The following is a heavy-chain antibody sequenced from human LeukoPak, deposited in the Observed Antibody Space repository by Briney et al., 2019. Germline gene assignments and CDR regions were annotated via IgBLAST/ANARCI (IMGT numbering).Heavy chain of an antibody. J-gene: IGHJ4*02. V-gene: IGHV1-46*01. D-gene: IGHD4-17*01. Sequence: VGSVKVSCKASVYTFTSYYMHGVRQAPGQGLVWVGIINPSGGSTSYAQKFQGRVTMTRDMSTSTVYMELSSLRSEDTAVYYCARVYGSTFDYWGQGTLVTVSS. CDR2: INPSGGST. CDR3: ARVYGSTFDY. CDR1: VYTFTSYY.